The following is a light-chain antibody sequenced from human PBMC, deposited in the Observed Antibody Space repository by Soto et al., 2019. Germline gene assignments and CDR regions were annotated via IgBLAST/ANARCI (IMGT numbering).Light chain of an antibody. CDR3: ELRSHWPPWT. V-gene: IGKV3-11*01. CDR1: ENVRTF. J-gene: IGKJ1*01. Sequence: VLTQSPATLSLSPGERATLSCRASENVRTFVDWYQQKPGQAPRLLIYGASNRATDIPARFSGSGSGTAFTLTISNLEPEDFAVYYLELRSHWPPWTFGRWTRVEIQ. CDR2: GAS.